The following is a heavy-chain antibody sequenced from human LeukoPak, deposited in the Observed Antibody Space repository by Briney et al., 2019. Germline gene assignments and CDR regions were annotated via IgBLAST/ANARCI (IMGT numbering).Heavy chain of an antibody. Sequence: QPGGSLRLSCAASGFTFSSYAMSWVRQAPGKGLEWVSLIYSGGGTYYADSVKGRFTISRDNSRNTLSLQINSLRVDDTAVYYCARGFRSVTTWGYFDYWGQGALVTVSS. D-gene: IGHD4-17*01. CDR3: ARGFRSVTTWGYFDY. CDR2: IYSGGGT. CDR1: GFTFSSYA. J-gene: IGHJ4*02. V-gene: IGHV3-66*01.